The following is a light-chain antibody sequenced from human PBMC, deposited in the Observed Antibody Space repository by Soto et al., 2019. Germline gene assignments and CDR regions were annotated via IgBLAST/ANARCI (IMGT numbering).Light chain of an antibody. CDR3: AAWDDSLNVHVV. CDR2: SNN. J-gene: IGLJ2*01. Sequence: QSVLTQPPSASGTPGQRVTISCSGSSSNIGRNTVNWYQQLPGTAPKLLIYSNNQRPSGVPDRFSGSKSGTSASLAISGLQSEDEADYYCAAWDDSLNVHVVFGGGTKLTVL. CDR1: SSNIGRNT. V-gene: IGLV1-44*01.